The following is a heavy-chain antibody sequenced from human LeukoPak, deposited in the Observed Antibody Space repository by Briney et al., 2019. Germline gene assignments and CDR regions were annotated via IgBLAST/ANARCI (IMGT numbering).Heavy chain of an antibody. V-gene: IGHV1-18*01. Sequence: GASVKVSCKASVYTFTSYAINGVRQAPGQGLEWMGGISAYNGNTNYAQKLQGRVTMNTDTSPRPAYMELRSMRSDHSAVYYGARGGGSCYGCWGQRTLVT. D-gene: IGHD2-15*01. J-gene: IGHJ4*02. CDR1: VYTFTSYA. CDR3: ARGGGSCYGC. CDR2: ISAYNGNT.